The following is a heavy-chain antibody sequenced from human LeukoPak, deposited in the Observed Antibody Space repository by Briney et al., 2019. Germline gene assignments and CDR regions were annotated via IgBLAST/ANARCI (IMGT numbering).Heavy chain of an antibody. V-gene: IGHV3-30*18. D-gene: IGHD3-16*01. J-gene: IGHJ3*02. CDR1: GFTFSSYG. Sequence: GRSLRLSCAASGFTFSSYGMHWVRRAPGKGLEWVAVISYDGSNKYYADSVKGRFTISRDNSKNTLYLQMNSLRAEDTAVYYCAKGQGIRWGAFDIWGQGTMVTVSS. CDR3: AKGQGIRWGAFDI. CDR2: ISYDGSNK.